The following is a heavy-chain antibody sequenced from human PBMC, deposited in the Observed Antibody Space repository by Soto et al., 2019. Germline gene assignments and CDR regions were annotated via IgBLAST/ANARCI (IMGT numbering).Heavy chain of an antibody. D-gene: IGHD5-18*01. CDR1: GGSIRGYY. Sequence: QVQLQESGPGVVKPSETLSLTCSVSGGSIRGYYWTWIRQPPGKGLEWIGYTYYRGTTKYNPSLNSRVTMSADTSQNQISLKLSSVTAADTAVYYCAREVASYGSTYSDYWGQGTLVTVSS. J-gene: IGHJ4*02. CDR2: TYYRGTT. CDR3: AREVASYGSTYSDY. V-gene: IGHV4-59*01.